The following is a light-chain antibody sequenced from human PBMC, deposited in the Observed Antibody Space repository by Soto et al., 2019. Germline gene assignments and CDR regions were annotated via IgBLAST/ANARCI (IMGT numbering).Light chain of an antibody. Sequence: EIVLTQSPGTLPLSPGERATLSCRASQSVNSNYLAWYQQKPGQAPRLLIYGASSRATGIPDRFSGSGSGTDFTLTISRLEPEDFAVYYCQQYGSSPLYTFGQGTKLEIK. CDR3: QQYGSSPLYT. CDR1: QSVNSNY. CDR2: GAS. J-gene: IGKJ2*01. V-gene: IGKV3-20*01.